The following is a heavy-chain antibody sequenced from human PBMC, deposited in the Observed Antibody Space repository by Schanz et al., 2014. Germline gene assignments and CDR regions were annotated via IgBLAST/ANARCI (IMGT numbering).Heavy chain of an antibody. CDR3: AKVREWWPYYFDY. CDR2: ISGNGGST. V-gene: IGHV3-23*04. CDR1: GFTFTTNA. D-gene: IGHD2-15*01. Sequence: VQLVESGGGLVQPGGSLRLSCAASGFTFTTNAMSWVRQPPGKGLEWVSAISGNGGSTYFADSVKGRFTISRDNSDNTLFLQMNSPRAAATAVYYCAKVREWWPYYFDYWGQGTLVTVSS. J-gene: IGHJ4*02.